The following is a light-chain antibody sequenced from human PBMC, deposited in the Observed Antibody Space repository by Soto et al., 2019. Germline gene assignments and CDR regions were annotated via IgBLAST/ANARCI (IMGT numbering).Light chain of an antibody. CDR2: EVS. CDR1: NSDVGGYNY. J-gene: IGLJ2*01. Sequence: QSALTQPPSASGSPGQSVTISCTGTNSDVGGYNYVSWYQQHPGKAPKLMIYEVSKRPSGVPDRFSGSKSGNTASLTVSGLQDEDAADYSCHSYAGSTVFGGGTQLTVL. CDR3: HSYAGSTV. V-gene: IGLV2-8*01.